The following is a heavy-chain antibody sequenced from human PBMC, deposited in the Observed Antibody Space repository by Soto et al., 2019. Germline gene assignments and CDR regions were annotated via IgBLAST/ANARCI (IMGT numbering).Heavy chain of an antibody. J-gene: IGHJ2*01. CDR2: IIPIFGTA. V-gene: IGHV1-69*01. CDR1: GGTFSSYA. CDR3: ARGGIEAAGTGYWYFDL. Sequence: QVQLVQSGAEVKKPGSSVKVSCKASGGTFSSYAISWVRQAPGQGLEWMGGIIPIFGTANYAQKFQGRVTITADESTSTAYMELSSLRSEDTAVYYCARGGIEAAGTGYWYFDLWGRGTLVTVSS. D-gene: IGHD6-13*01.